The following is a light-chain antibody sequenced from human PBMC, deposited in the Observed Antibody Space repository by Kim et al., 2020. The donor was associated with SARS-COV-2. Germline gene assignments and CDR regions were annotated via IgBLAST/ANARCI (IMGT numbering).Light chain of an antibody. CDR2: DIT. CDR3: SSYTTSGTLV. Sequence: QSALTQPVSLSWSRGQSITISCIGSSSDIGDSKHVCWYQQHPGKAPKLIIYDITNRPSGLSSRFSGSKSGNTASLTISGLQGEDEAVYYCSSYTTSGTLVFGGGTKVTVL. J-gene: IGLJ2*01. CDR1: SSDIGDSKH. V-gene: IGLV2-14*03.